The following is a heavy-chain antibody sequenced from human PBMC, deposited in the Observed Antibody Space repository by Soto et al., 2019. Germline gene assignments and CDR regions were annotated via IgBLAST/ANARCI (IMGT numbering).Heavy chain of an antibody. CDR3: AKDYLVAYYDILTGWADV. J-gene: IGHJ6*02. V-gene: IGHV3-23*01. D-gene: IGHD3-9*01. Sequence: EVQLLESGGGLVQPGGSLRLSCAASGFTFSSYAMSWVRQAPGKGLEWVSAISGSGGSTYYADSVKGRFTISRDNSKNTLYLQMNSLRAEDTAVYYCAKDYLVAYYDILTGWADVWGQGTTVTVSS. CDR2: ISGSGGST. CDR1: GFTFSSYA.